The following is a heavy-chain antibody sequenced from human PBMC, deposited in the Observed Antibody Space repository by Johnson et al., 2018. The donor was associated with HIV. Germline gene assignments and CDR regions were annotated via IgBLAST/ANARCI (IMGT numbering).Heavy chain of an antibody. V-gene: IGHV3-20*04. CDR2: INWNGGST. D-gene: IGHD2-15*01. Sequence: VQLVESGGGVVRPGGSLRLSCAASGFTFEDHDMSWVRQVPGTGLEWVSGINWNGGSTGYADSVRGRFTISRDNAKNSLYLQMNSLRAEDTALYYCARVLIVWVVAAEIDAFDIWGQGTMVTVSS. J-gene: IGHJ3*02. CDR1: GFTFEDHD. CDR3: ARVLIVWVVAAEIDAFDI.